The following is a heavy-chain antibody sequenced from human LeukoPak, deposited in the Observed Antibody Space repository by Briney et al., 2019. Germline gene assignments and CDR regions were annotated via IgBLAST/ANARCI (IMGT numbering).Heavy chain of an antibody. D-gene: IGHD5-24*01. CDR1: GFTFSSYW. CDR2: IKQDGSEK. CDR3: PRDAEMATIFDY. J-gene: IGHJ4*02. Sequence: PGGSLRLSCAASGFTFSSYWMSWVRQAPGKGLEWVANIKQDGSEKYYVDSVKGRFTISRDNAKNSLYLQLNNLRAEDTAVYYCPRDAEMATIFDYWGQGTLVTVSS. V-gene: IGHV3-7*01.